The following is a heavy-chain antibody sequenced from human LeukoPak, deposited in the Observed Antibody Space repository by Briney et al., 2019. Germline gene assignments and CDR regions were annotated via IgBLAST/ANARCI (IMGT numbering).Heavy chain of an antibody. D-gene: IGHD5-12*01. CDR1: GFPFSSFS. J-gene: IGHJ4*02. CDR2: IDGGGHNT. Sequence: GGSLRLSCAASGFPFSSFSMHWVRQAPGRGLEYVSAIDGGGHNTFYADLVRGRFTISRDNSKNSLYLQMGSLRPEDMAVYYCARVNRGYDYWGQGALITVSS. V-gene: IGHV3-64*02. CDR3: ARVNRGYDY.